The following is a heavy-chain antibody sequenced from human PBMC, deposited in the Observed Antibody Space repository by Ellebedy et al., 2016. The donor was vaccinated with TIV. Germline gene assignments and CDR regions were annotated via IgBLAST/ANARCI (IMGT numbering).Heavy chain of an antibody. Sequence: GESLKISCKGSGYSFTSYWISWVRQMPGKGLEWMGRIDPSDSYTNYSPSFQGHVTISADKSISTAYLQWSSLKASDTAMYYCARSYYGSGSTAWFDPWGQGTLVTVSS. CDR3: ARSYYGSGSTAWFDP. D-gene: IGHD3-10*01. CDR1: GYSFTSYW. CDR2: IDPSDSYT. V-gene: IGHV5-10-1*01. J-gene: IGHJ5*02.